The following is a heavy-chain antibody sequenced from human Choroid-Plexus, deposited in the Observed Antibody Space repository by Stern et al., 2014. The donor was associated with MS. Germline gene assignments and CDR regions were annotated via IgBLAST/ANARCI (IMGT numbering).Heavy chain of an antibody. CDR1: GFTFGSCA. D-gene: IGHD2/OR15-2a*01. J-gene: IGHJ5*02. CDR3: AKDRQYLTYWVDH. CDR2: VSYDGSNK. V-gene: IGHV3-30*18. Sequence: VQLVASGGGVVQPGRPLRLSCVASGFTFGSCAMHWVRQAPGKGLEWVAGVSYDGSNKYYADSVKGRFTISRDNSQNTLYMQMSSLRPEDTAVYYCAKDRQYLTYWVDHWGQGSLVTVSS.